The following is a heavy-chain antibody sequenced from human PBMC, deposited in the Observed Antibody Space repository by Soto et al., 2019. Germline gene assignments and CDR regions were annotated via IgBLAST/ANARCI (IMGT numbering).Heavy chain of an antibody. D-gene: IGHD4-17*01. CDR3: ARHQDYGDDGEHHSWFDP. Sequence: GESLKISCKGSGYSFTSYWISWVRQMPGKGLEWMGRIDPSDSYTNYSPSFQGHVTISADKSISTAYLQWSSLKASDTAMYYCARHQDYGDDGEHHSWFDPWGQGTLVTVSA. V-gene: IGHV5-10-1*01. CDR1: GYSFTSYW. CDR2: IDPSDSYT. J-gene: IGHJ5*02.